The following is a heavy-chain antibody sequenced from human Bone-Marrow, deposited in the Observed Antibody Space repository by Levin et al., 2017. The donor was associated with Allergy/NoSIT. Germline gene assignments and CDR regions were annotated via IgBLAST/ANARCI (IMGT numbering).Heavy chain of an antibody. D-gene: IGHD1-26*01. CDR1: GDSISSGDFY. CDR2: VSNRGTT. Sequence: SETLSLTCTVSGDSISSGDFYWSWIRQPPGKGLEWVGYVSNRGTTSFNPSLSSRLNILVDTSKNQFSLLLNSVTDADTAVYYCARVGIDWYFDVWGRGTLVTVSS. J-gene: IGHJ2*01. CDR3: ARVGIDWYFDV. V-gene: IGHV4-30-4*01.